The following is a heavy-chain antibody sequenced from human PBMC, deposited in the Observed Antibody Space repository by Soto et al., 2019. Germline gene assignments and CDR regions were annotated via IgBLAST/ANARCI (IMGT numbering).Heavy chain of an antibody. CDR1: GVTFGRYA. CDR2: LSGSGSST. Sequence: EVQLLESGGGLVQPGWSLRLSCAASGVTFGRYAMTWVRQAPGKGLAWVSSLSGSGSSTYYADSVKGRFTISRDNSKDMLHLQMHSLRAADTAVYYCATDARILDYGFWSGCNDAFDIWGQGTKVTVSS. CDR3: ATDARILDYGFWSGCNDAFDI. J-gene: IGHJ3*02. D-gene: IGHD3-3*01. V-gene: IGHV3-23*01.